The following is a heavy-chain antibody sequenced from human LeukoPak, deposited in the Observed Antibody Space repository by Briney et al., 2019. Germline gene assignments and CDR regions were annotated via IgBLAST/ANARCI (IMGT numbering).Heavy chain of an antibody. V-gene: IGHV1-8*02. CDR2: MNPNSGDT. Sequence: ASVKVSCKASGSTFRSYDINWVRQATGQGLEWMGWMNPNSGDTGYTQRFQGRVTMTRDTSISTAYMELSSLRSEDTAVYYCARGPYGTGSHFDFWGQGTLVTASS. CDR1: GSTFRSYD. D-gene: IGHD3-10*01. CDR3: ARGPYGTGSHFDF. J-gene: IGHJ4*02.